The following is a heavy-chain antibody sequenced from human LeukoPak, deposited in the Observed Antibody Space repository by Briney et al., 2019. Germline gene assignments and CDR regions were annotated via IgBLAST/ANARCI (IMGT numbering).Heavy chain of an antibody. CDR2: IYYSGST. CDR1: DGSISSSSYY. D-gene: IGHD6-19*01. CDR3: ARHDFSQWLVHEPTNNWFDP. Sequence: PSETLSLTCTVSDGSISSSSYYWGWIRQPPGKGLEWIGSIYYSGSTYYNPSLKSRVTISVDTSKNQFSLKLSSVTAADTAVYYCARHDFSQWLVHEPTNNWFDPWGQGTLVTVSS. J-gene: IGHJ5*02. V-gene: IGHV4-39*01.